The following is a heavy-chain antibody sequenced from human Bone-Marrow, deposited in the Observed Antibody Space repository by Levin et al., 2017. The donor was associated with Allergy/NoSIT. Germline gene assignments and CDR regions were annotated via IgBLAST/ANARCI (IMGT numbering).Heavy chain of an antibody. CDR1: GGSFNGSY. CDR3: TRGLVGPRAAD. CDR2: VHRSGNI. V-gene: IGHV4-34*01. D-gene: IGHD1-26*01. J-gene: IGHJ4*02. Sequence: SQTLSLPCAVYGGSFNGSYWTWIRQPPGKGLEWIGEVHRSGNINYNPSLESRVTISVDTSKNQFSLTLSSVTAADTALYYCTRGLVGPRAADWSQGTLVTVSS.